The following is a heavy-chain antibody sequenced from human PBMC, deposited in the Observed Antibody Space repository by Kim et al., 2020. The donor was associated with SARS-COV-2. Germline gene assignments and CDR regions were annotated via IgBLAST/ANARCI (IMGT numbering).Heavy chain of an antibody. Sequence: SETLSLTCAVYGGSFSGYYWSWIRQPPGKGLEWIGEINHSGSTNYNPSLKSRVTISVDTSKNQFSLKLSSVTAADTAVYYCARGRDLWFRELSLGYYYYGMDVWGQGTTVTVSS. J-gene: IGHJ6*02. CDR1: GGSFSGYY. CDR2: INHSGST. V-gene: IGHV4-34*01. D-gene: IGHD3-10*01. CDR3: ARGRDLWFRELSLGYYYYGMDV.